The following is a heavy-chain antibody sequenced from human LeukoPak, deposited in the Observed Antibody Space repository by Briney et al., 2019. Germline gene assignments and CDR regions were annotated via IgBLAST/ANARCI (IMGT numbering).Heavy chain of an antibody. CDR2: IYYSGST. CDR3: ASQGVITDAFDI. J-gene: IGHJ3*02. Sequence: SETLSLTCTVSGGSISSYYWSWIRQPPGKGLEWIGYIYYSGSTNYNPSLKSRVTISVDTSKNQFSLKLSSVTAADTAVYYCASQGVITDAFDIWGQGTMVTVSS. V-gene: IGHV4-59*08. CDR1: GGSISSYY. D-gene: IGHD3-10*01.